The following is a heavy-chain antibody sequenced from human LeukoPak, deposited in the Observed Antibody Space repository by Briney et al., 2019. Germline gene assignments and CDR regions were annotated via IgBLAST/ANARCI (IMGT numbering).Heavy chain of an antibody. D-gene: IGHD4-17*01. CDR3: ARDWFDGDYDRFDY. V-gene: IGHV3-7*03. J-gene: IGHJ4*02. CDR1: GFTLSNYW. Sequence: GGSLRLSCAVSGFTLSNYWMSWFRQAPGKGREGVANINKEGSKKFSVDSVKGRFIISRDNAKNSLYLQMNSLRVEDTAMYYCARDWFDGDYDRFDYWGQGTLVTVSS. CDR2: INKEGSKK.